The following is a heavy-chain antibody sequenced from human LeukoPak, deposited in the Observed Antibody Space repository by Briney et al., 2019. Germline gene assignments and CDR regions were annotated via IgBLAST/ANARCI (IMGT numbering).Heavy chain of an antibody. CDR3: AKGPRSSWTYNWFDP. V-gene: IGHV3-23*01. CDR2: ISGSGGST. D-gene: IGHD6-13*01. CDR1: GFTFSSYA. J-gene: IGHJ5*02. Sequence: GGSLRLSCAASGFTFSSYAMSWVRQAPGKGLGWVSAISGSGGSTYYADSVKGRFTISRDNSKNTLYLQMNSLRAEDTAVYYCAKGPRSSWTYNWFDPWGQGTLVTVSS.